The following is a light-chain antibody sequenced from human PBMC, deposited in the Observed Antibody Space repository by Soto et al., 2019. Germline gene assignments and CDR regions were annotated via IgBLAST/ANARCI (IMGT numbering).Light chain of an antibody. V-gene: IGKV1-16*02. Sequence: DIQMTQSPSSLSSSVGDRVTITYRASQDISNYLAWFQQKPGKAPKSLIYAASNLQSGVPSKVSGSESGTHFIRTIISLEPEAFATYYSHQYHTFPLTFGGGTKVAIK. CDR2: AAS. CDR3: HQYHTFPLT. J-gene: IGKJ4*01. CDR1: QDISNY.